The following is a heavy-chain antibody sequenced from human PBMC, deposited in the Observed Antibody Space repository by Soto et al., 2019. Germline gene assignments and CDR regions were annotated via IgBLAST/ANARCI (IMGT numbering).Heavy chain of an antibody. CDR3: AKGSVAGSRSDFDY. CDR1: GLTFDDYG. CDR2: ISGNSGSI. J-gene: IGHJ4*02. Sequence: EVQLVESGGGLVQPGRSLRLSCAASGLTFDDYGLHWVRQAPGKGLEWVSGISGNSGSIDYADSVKGRFTISRDNAKNSLYLQMNSLRAEDTALYYCAKGSVAGSRSDFDYWGQGTLVTVSS. V-gene: IGHV3-9*01. D-gene: IGHD6-19*01.